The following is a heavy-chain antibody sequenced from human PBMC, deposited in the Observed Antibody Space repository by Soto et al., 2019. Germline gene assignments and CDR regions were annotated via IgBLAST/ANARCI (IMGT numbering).Heavy chain of an antibody. J-gene: IGHJ5*02. CDR3: AKESISTRENWSHP. Sequence: GASVKVSCKASVYPFTNFAIHWLRQAPGQRLEWMGWINAGDAYTKFSQKFQGRVTMTRDKSASTAYMELSSLRSEDTAVYYCAKESISTRENWSHPWGHGPLVTVSP. V-gene: IGHV1-3*01. CDR2: INAGDAYT. D-gene: IGHD6-6*01. CDR1: VYPFTNFA.